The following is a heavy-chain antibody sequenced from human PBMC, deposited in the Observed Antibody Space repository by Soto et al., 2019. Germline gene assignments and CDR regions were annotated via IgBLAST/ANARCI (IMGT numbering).Heavy chain of an antibody. Sequence: EVQLVESGGGLVKPGGSLRLSCVASGFTFSKYSMNWVRQAPDKGLEWVSAISSGSSYIYYADSVKGRFTISRDNAENSLSLQMNSLRTEDTAIYYCARQPCSSPSCYPHYFEPWGSADLVTVPS. CDR3: ARQPCSSPSCYPHYFEP. CDR2: ISSGSSYI. CDR1: GFTFSKYS. V-gene: IGHV3-21*01. D-gene: IGHD2-2*01. J-gene: IGHJ5*02.